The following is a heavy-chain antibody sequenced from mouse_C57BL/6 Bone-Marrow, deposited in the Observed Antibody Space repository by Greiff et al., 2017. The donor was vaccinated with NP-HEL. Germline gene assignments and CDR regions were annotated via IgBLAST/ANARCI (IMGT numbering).Heavy chain of an antibody. D-gene: IGHD2-4*01. CDR2: IDPSDSET. Sequence: VQLQQPGAELVRPGSSVKLSCKASGYTFTSYWMHWVKQRPIQGLEWIGNIDPSDSETHYNQKFKDKATLTVDKSSSTAYMQLSSLTSEASAVYYCAREGFYYDYDGFAYWGQGTLVTVSA. V-gene: IGHV1-52*01. CDR1: GYTFTSYW. CDR3: AREGFYYDYDGFAY. J-gene: IGHJ3*01.